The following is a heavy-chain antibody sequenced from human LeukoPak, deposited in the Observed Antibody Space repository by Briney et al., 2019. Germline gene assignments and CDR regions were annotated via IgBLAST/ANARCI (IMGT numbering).Heavy chain of an antibody. D-gene: IGHD3-9*01. J-gene: IGHJ4*02. V-gene: IGHV3-53*01. CDR2: IYHSGNT. Sequence: PGGSLRLSCAASGFTFSDYSMNWVRQAPGKGLEWVSVIYHSGNTDYADSVKGRFTISRDNSKNTVYLQMSSLRAEDTAVYYCARVRVTGYSNFAYWGQGTLVTVSS. CDR1: GFTFSDYS. CDR3: ARVRVTGYSNFAY.